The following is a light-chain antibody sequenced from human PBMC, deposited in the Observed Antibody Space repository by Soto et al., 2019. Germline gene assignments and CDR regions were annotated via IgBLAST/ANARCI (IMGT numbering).Light chain of an antibody. CDR1: QSISSW. J-gene: IGKJ1*01. CDR2: KAS. V-gene: IGKV1-5*03. Sequence: DIQMTQSPSTLSASVGDRVTITCRASQSISSWLAWYQQKPGKAPKLLIYKASTLESGVPSNFSGSGSGTEFSLTISSLQPEDFATYYCQQYNAYQWTFGQGTKV. CDR3: QQYNAYQWT.